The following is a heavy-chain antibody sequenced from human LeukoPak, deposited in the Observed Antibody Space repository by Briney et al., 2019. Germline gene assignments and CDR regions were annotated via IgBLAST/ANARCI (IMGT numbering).Heavy chain of an antibody. CDR1: GYTFTSYG. V-gene: IGHV1-18*01. J-gene: IGHJ6*02. D-gene: IGHD3-9*01. CDR2: ISAYNGNT. CDR3: AREGYDILTGPYYYYGMDV. Sequence: ASVKVSCKASGYTFTSYGISWVRQAPGQGLEWMGWISAYNGNTNYAQKLQGRVTMTTDTSTSTAYMELRSLRSGDTAVYYCAREGYDILTGPYYYYGMDVWGRGTTVTVSS.